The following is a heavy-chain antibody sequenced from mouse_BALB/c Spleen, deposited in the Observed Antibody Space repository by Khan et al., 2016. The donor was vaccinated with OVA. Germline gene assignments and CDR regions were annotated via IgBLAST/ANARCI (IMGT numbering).Heavy chain of an antibody. V-gene: IGHV9-1*02. CDR1: GYTFTNYG. CDR2: INTYTGEP. CDR3: ARISSYWYSDV. D-gene: IGHD6-2*01. Sequence: IQLVQSGPELKKPGETVKISCKASGYTFTNYGMNWVKQAPGKGLKWMGWINTYTGEPTYADDFKGRFVFSFETSASTAYLQISNLKNEDMTTYFCARISSYWYSDVWGGGTTVTGSS. J-gene: IGHJ1*01.